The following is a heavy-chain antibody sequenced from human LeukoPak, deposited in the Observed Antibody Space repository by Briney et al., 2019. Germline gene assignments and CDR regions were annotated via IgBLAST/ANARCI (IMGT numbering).Heavy chain of an antibody. CDR2: IYYSGST. D-gene: IGHD3-16*02. CDR1: GGSISSYY. J-gene: IGHJ5*02. CDR3: ARGRSVGWFDP. Sequence: SETLSLTCTVSGGSISSYYWSWIRQPPGKGLEWIGYIYYSGSTNYNPSLKSRVTISVDTSKNQFSLKLSSVTAADTAVYYCARGRSVGWFDPWGQGTLVTVSS. V-gene: IGHV4-59*01.